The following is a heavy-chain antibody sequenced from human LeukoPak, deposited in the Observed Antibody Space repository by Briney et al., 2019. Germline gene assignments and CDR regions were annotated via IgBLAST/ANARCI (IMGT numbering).Heavy chain of an antibody. CDR2: INHSGST. J-gene: IGHJ4*02. CDR3: GRGQLRLSN. CDR1: GGSFNGYY. V-gene: IGHV4-34*01. D-gene: IGHD6-25*01. Sequence: SETLSLTCAVYGGSFNGYYWTWLRQPPGKGLEGIGEINHSGSTDYNPSLKSRVTISVDTSKNQLSLKLTSVTAADTAVYYCGRGQLRLSNWGQGSLVIVSS.